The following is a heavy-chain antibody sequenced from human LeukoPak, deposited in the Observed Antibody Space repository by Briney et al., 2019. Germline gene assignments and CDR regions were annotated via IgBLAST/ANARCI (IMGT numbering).Heavy chain of an antibody. D-gene: IGHD4-17*01. V-gene: IGHV1-2*02. J-gene: IGHJ4*02. CDR3: ASRGDDYGDYLDNFDY. CDR2: INPNSGGT. CDR1: GYTLTGYY. Sequence: HGASVKVSCKASGYTLTGYYMHWVRQAPGQGLEWMGWINPNSGGTNYAQKFQGRVTMTRDTPISTAYMELSRLRSDDTAVYYCASRGDDYGDYLDNFDYWGQGTLVTVSS.